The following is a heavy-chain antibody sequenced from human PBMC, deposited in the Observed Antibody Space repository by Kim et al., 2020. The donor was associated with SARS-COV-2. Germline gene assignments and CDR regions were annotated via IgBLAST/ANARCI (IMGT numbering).Heavy chain of an antibody. V-gene: IGHV4-30-2*04. D-gene: IGHD3-22*01. CDR3: ARKITYYYDSSGYSDAFDI. J-gene: IGHJ3*02. Sequence: RVTISVDTSKNQFSLKLSSVTAADTAVYYCARKITYYYDSSGYSDAFDIWGQGTMVTVSS.